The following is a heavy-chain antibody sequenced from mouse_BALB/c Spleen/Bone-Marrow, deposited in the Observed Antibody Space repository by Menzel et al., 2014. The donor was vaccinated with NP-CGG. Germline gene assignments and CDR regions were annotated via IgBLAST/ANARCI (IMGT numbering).Heavy chain of an antibody. CDR2: IDPENGDT. Sequence: VQLQQSGAELVRSGASVKLSCTASGFNIKDYYMHWVKQRPEQGLEWIGWIDPENGDTEYAPKFQGKATMTADTSSNTAYLQLSSLTSVDTAVYYCSRIYYGSMDYWGQGTSVTVSS. J-gene: IGHJ4*01. V-gene: IGHV14-4*02. CDR3: SRIYYGSMDY. CDR1: GFNIKDYY. D-gene: IGHD2-2*01.